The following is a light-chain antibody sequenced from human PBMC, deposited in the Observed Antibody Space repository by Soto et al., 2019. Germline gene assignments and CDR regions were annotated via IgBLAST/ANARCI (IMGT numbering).Light chain of an antibody. CDR3: QQYNSNSPWT. V-gene: IGKV1-5*03. J-gene: IGKJ1*01. CDR2: KAS. CDR1: QSISSW. Sequence: DIQMTPSPSTLSASVVYRVTITCRASQSISSWLAWYQQKPGKAPKLLIYKASSLESGVPSRFSGSGSGTEFTLTISSLQPDDFATYYCQQYNSNSPWTFGQGTKVDI.